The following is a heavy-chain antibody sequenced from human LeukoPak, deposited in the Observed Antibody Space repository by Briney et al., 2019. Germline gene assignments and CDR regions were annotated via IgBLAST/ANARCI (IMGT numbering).Heavy chain of an antibody. CDR1: GYTFTSYY. CDR3: ARVTCSSTSCYGLGAFDI. Sequence: ASVKVSCKASGYTFTSYYMHWVRQAPGQGLEWMGIINPSGGSTSYAQKFQGRVTMTRDMSTSTVYMELSSLRSEDTAVYYCARVTCSSTSCYGLGAFDIWGQGTMVTVSS. CDR2: INPSGGST. J-gene: IGHJ3*02. V-gene: IGHV1-46*01. D-gene: IGHD2-2*01.